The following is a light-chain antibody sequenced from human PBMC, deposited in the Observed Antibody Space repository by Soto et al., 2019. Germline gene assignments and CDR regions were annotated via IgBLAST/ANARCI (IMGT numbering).Light chain of an antibody. V-gene: IGKV1-39*01. CDR3: QQSYSTLPIT. J-gene: IGKJ5*01. CDR1: QSISSY. CDR2: AAS. Sequence: DIQMTQSPSSLSASVGDRVTITCRAIQSISSYLNWYQQKPVKAPKLLIYAASSLQSGVPSRFSGSGSGTDFTLTISSLQPEDFATYYCQQSYSTLPITFGQGTRLEIK.